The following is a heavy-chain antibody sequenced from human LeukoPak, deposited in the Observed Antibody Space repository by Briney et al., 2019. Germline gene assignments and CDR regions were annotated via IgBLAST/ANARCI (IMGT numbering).Heavy chain of an antibody. CDR2: ISYDGNNK. Sequence: GGSLRLSCAASGFTFSNYAMHWVRQAPGKGLEWVAVISYDGNNKYYADSVKGRFTISRDNSKNTLYLQMNSLRAEDTAVYYCAKRYSSSWYGLDYWGQGTLVTVSS. CDR3: AKRYSSSWYGLDY. CDR1: GFTFSNYA. V-gene: IGHV3-30*04. J-gene: IGHJ4*02. D-gene: IGHD6-13*01.